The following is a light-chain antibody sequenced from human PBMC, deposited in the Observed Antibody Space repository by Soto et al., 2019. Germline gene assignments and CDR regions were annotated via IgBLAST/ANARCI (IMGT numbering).Light chain of an antibody. V-gene: IGLV1-40*01. CDR3: QSYDSSLSGSDV. CDR2: GNS. CDR1: SSNIGAGYD. J-gene: IGLJ1*01. Sequence: QSVLTQPPSGSGAPGQRFTISCTGSSSNIGAGYDVHWYQQLPGTAPKLLIYGNSNRPSGVPDRFSGSKSGTSASLAITGLQAEDEADYYCQSYDSSLSGSDVFGTGTKLTVL.